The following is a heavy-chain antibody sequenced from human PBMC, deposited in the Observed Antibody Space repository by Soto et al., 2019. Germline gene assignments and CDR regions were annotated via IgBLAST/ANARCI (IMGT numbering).Heavy chain of an antibody. CDR3: ARDGYDSSAYYPGGIQH. J-gene: IGHJ1*01. V-gene: IGHV4-4*02. D-gene: IGHD3-22*01. Sequence: SETLSLTCAVSGGSISSSNWWSWVRQPPGKGLEWIGEIYHSGSTNYNPSLKSRVTISVDKSKNQFSLKLSSVTAADTAVYYCARDGYDSSAYYPGGIQHWGQGTLVTVSS. CDR2: IYHSGST. CDR1: GGSISSSNW.